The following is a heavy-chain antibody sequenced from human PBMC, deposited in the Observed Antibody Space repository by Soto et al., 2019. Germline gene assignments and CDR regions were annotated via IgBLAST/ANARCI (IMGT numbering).Heavy chain of an antibody. CDR3: ARGVHYDSSGYYYFY. CDR1: GGTFSNYA. J-gene: IGHJ4*02. V-gene: IGHV1-69*01. Sequence: QVQLVQSGAEVKKPGSSVKVSCKASGGTFSNYAIDWVRQAPGQGLEWMGGIIPIFGAANYAQKFQGRITINADESTSTAYMELRSLRSEATAVYYCARGVHYDSSGYYYFYWGQGTLVTVSS. D-gene: IGHD3-22*01. CDR2: IIPIFGAA.